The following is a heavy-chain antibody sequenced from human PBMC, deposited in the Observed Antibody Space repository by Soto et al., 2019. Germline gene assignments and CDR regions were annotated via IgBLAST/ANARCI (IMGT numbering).Heavy chain of an antibody. CDR2: INAGNGNT. Sequence: ASVKVSCKASGYAFTSYAMHWVRQAPGQRLEWMGWINAGNGNTKYSQKFQGRVTITRDTSASTAYMELSSLRSEDTAVYYCARAGVTTSLYYYIDVWGKGTTVTVSS. J-gene: IGHJ6*03. CDR3: ARAGVTTSLYYYIDV. D-gene: IGHD4-4*01. V-gene: IGHV1-3*01. CDR1: GYAFTSYA.